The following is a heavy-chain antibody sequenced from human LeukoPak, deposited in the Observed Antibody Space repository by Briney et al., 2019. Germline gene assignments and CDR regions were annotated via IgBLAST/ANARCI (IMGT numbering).Heavy chain of an antibody. Sequence: TGGSLRLSCTVSGFTVSSNSMSWVRQAPGKGLEWVSFIYSDNTHYSDSVKGRFTISRDNSKNTLYLQMNSLRAEDTAVYYCAKDYDFWSQSPIDYWGQGTLVTVSS. CDR1: GFTVSSNS. CDR3: AKDYDFWSQSPIDY. J-gene: IGHJ4*02. CDR2: IYSDNT. D-gene: IGHD3-3*01. V-gene: IGHV3-53*01.